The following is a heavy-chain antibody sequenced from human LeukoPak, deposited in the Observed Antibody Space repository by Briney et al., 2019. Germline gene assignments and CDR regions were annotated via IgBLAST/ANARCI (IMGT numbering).Heavy chain of an antibody. CDR3: ARVRFGLMDV. V-gene: IGHV4-34*01. CDR2: INHSGST. CDR1: GGSFSGYY. J-gene: IGHJ6*03. D-gene: IGHD3-10*01. Sequence: SETLSLTCAVYGGSFSGYYWSWIRQPPGKGLEWIGEINHSGSTNYNPSLKSRVTISVDTSKNQFSLKLSSVTAADTAVYYCARVRFGLMDVWGKGTTVTVSS.